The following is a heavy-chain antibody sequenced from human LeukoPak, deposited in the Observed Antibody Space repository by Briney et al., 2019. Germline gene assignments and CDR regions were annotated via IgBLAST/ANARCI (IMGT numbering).Heavy chain of an antibody. CDR1: GYTFTSYY. CDR2: TNPSGGST. J-gene: IGHJ4*02. CDR3: ARATLSDYYFNY. Sequence: ASVTVSCKASGYTFTSYYMHWVRQAPGQGLEWMGITNPSGGSTSYAQKFQGRVTMTRDTSTNTVYMELSSLRSEDTAVYFCARATLSDYYFNYWGQGTLVTVSS. V-gene: IGHV1-46*01.